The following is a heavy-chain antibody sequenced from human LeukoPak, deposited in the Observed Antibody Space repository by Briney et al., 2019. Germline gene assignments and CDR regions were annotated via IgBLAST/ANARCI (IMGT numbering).Heavy chain of an antibody. CDR1: GGTFSSYA. Sequence: SVRVSCKASGGTFSSYAISWVRQAPGQGLEWMGGIIPIFGTANYAQKFQGRVTITTDESTSTAYMELSSLRSEDTAVYYCASSGSYGVWYFDYWGQGTLVTVSS. D-gene: IGHD1-26*01. J-gene: IGHJ4*02. CDR3: ASSGSYGVWYFDY. CDR2: IIPIFGTA. V-gene: IGHV1-69*05.